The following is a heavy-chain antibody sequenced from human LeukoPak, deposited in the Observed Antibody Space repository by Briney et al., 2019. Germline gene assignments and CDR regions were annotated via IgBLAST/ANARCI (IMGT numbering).Heavy chain of an antibody. CDR2: IKQDGSEQ. D-gene: IGHD1-1*01. V-gene: IGHV3-7*01. CDR3: ARQGWNDAFFGDY. Sequence: PGGSLRLSCAASGFPFSIYWMSWVRQAPGKGLEWVANIKQDGSEQGYVDSVKGRFTISRDNAKNSLYLQMNSLRADDTAVYYCARQGWNDAFFGDYWGQGTLVTVSS. CDR1: GFPFSIYW. J-gene: IGHJ4*02.